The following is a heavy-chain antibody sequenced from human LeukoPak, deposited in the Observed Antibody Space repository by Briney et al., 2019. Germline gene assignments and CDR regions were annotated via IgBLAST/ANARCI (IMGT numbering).Heavy chain of an antibody. CDR2: ISSTSFYI. CDR3: ARGNAGNDAFDI. V-gene: IGHV3-21*01. J-gene: IGHJ3*02. Sequence: GGSLRPALAAAASTFGIYSTKSVRQAPGKGLEWVSSISSTSFYIYYADSVKGRFTISRDNAKNSLYLQMNRLRAEDTAVYYCARGNAGNDAFDIWGQGAIVTVSS. CDR1: ASTFGIYS. D-gene: IGHD1-1*01.